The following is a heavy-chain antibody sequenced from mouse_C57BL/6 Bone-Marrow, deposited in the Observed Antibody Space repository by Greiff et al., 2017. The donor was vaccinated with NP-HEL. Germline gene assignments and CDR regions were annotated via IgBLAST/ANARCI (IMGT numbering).Heavy chain of an antibody. V-gene: IGHV1-61*01. J-gene: IGHJ2*01. CDR2: IYPSDSET. CDR3: ARYYGSSKRYYFDY. CDR1: GYTFTSYW. D-gene: IGHD1-1*01. Sequence: QVQLQQPGAELVRPGSSVKLSCKASGYTFTSYWMDWVKQRPGQGLEWIGNIYPSDSETHYNQKFKDKATLTVDKSSSTAYMQLSSLTSEDSAVYYCARYYGSSKRYYFDYWGQGTTLTVSS.